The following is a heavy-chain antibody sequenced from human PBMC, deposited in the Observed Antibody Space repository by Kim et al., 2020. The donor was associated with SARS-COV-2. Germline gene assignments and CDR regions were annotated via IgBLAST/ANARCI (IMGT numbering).Heavy chain of an antibody. CDR2: INHSGST. D-gene: IGHD3-10*01. J-gene: IGHJ5*02. Sequence: SETLSLTCAVYGGSFSGYYWSWIRQPPGKGLEWIGEINHSGSTNYNPSLKSRVTISVDTAKNQFSLKLSSVTDADTAVYYCARRVTYYYGSGSYYSRGRFDPWGQGTLVTVSS. V-gene: IGHV4-34*01. CDR1: GGSFSGYY. CDR3: ARRVTYYYGSGSYYSRGRFDP.